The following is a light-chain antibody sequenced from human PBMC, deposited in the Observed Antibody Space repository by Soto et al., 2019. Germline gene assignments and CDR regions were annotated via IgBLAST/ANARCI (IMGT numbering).Light chain of an antibody. Sequence: MQMSRAPSSLSASVGDRVTISCRASQSISTYLMWYQQKPGKAPNLLIYGASGLQNGVPSRFTGSGSGTEFSLTISGLQTEDSGTYYCQQRSLPPRSFGQGTKVDIK. CDR2: GAS. CDR1: QSISTY. V-gene: IGKV1-39*01. CDR3: QQRSLPPRS. J-gene: IGKJ1*01.